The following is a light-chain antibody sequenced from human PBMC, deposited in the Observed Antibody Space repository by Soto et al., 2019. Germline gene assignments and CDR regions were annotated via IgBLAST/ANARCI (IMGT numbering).Light chain of an antibody. V-gene: IGKV1-39*01. Sequence: DIQMTQSPASLSASVGDRVTISCRASQSIGRNLNWYQQKPGKAPTLLIYAASNLQSGVPSRFRGSRSGTEFTLTISSLQSEDFAVYYCQQYSKWPRTFGQGTKVDIK. J-gene: IGKJ1*01. CDR2: AAS. CDR1: QSIGRN. CDR3: QQYSKWPRT.